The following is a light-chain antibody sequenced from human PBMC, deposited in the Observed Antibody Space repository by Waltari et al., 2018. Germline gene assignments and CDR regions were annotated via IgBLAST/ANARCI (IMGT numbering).Light chain of an antibody. CDR3: QAWDTGAVV. CDR1: KLGNKY. Sequence: SYELTKPPSVSVSQGQTASITCSGDKLGNKYTSWYQQKPGQSPVLVNYQDTKRPSGIPERISASISGNTATLTIGGTQAMDEADYYCQAWDTGAVVFGGGTKLTVL. V-gene: IGLV3-1*01. CDR2: QDT. J-gene: IGLJ3*02.